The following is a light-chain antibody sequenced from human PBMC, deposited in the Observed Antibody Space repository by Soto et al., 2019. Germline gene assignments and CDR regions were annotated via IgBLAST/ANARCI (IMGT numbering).Light chain of an antibody. V-gene: IGLV2-14*01. CDR3: SSYRSSHGYV. J-gene: IGLJ1*01. Sequence: QSALTQPASVSGSPGESITISCTGTSSDVGGYDYVSWYQQHPGKAPKLMIYEVSNRPSGVSNRFSGSKSGNTASLTISGLQAEHEADDSCSSYRSSHGYVFGTGTKVTV. CDR2: EVS. CDR1: SSDVGGYDY.